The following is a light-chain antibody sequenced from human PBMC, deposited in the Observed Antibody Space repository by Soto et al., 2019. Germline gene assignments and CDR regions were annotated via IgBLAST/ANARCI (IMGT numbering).Light chain of an antibody. V-gene: IGLV2-23*01. J-gene: IGLJ3*02. CDR2: EGS. CDR3: CSSAGSSTWV. Sequence: QSALTQPASVSGSPGQSITISCTGTSSDVGSYNLVSWYQQHPGKAPKLMIYEGSKRPSGVSNRFSGSKSGNTASLTISGLPAEDEADYYCCSSAGSSTWVFGGGTKLTVL. CDR1: SSDVGSYNL.